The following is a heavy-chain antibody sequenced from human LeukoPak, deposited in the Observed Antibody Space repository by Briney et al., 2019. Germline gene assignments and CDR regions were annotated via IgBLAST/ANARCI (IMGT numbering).Heavy chain of an antibody. CDR2: INQDGNKN. J-gene: IGHJ4*02. V-gene: IGHV3-7*01. CDR3: ARDYTYSTGGTYYDRFDY. D-gene: IGHD2-15*01. CDR1: GFTFSTYW. Sequence: PGGSLRLSCAASGFTFSTYWMTWVRQAPGKGLEWVANINQDGNKNYYLDSVKGRFTISRDNAKNSLYLQMNSLRAEDTAVYYCARDYTYSTGGTYYDRFDYWGQGTLDTISS.